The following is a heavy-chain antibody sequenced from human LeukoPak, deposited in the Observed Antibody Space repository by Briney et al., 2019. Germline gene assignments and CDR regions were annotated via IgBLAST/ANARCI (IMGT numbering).Heavy chain of an antibody. CDR1: GGSISSYY. D-gene: IGHD1-7*01. J-gene: IGHJ6*02. V-gene: IGHV4-59*08. CDR2: IYYSGST. CDR3: ARGTDIPLYGYYYGMDV. Sequence: SETLSLTCTVSGGSISSYYWSWIRQPPGKGSEWIGYIYYSGSTNYNPSLKSRVTISVDTSKNQFSLKLSSVTAADTAVYYCARGTDIPLYGYYYGMDVWGQGTTVTVSS.